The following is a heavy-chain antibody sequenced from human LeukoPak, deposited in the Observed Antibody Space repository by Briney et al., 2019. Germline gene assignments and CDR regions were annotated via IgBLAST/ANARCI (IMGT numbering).Heavy chain of an antibody. CDR1: GFTFSRYW. D-gene: IGHD5-24*01. CDR2: IKTDGTST. CDR3: VRPSDRDGQQFFFDS. V-gene: IGHV3-74*01. Sequence: GGALRLSCVASGFTFSRYWMRWVRPAPGKGLIWVSRIKTDGTSTNYADSVKGRCTISRDNAQNTLYLQMNSLRIEDTGVYYCVRPSDRDGQQFFFDSWGQGTLVTVSP. J-gene: IGHJ4*02.